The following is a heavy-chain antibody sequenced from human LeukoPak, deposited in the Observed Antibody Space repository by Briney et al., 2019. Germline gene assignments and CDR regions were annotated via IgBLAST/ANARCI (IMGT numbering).Heavy chain of an antibody. Sequence: PGGSLRLSCAASGFTFSSYSMNWGRQAPGKGLEWVSFISSSSSYIYYADSVKGRFTISRDNAKNSLYLQMNSLRAEDTAVYYCARDPAALVRGDADYWGQGTLVTVSS. D-gene: IGHD3-10*01. CDR3: ARDPAALVRGDADY. V-gene: IGHV3-21*01. CDR2: ISSSSSYI. J-gene: IGHJ4*02. CDR1: GFTFSSYS.